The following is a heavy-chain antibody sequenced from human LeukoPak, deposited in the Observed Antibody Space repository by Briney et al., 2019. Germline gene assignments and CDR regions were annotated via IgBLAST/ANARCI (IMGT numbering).Heavy chain of an antibody. CDR3: ARVTGGAPGAFDI. CDR2: IYYSGST. CDR1: GGSISSYY. J-gene: IGHJ3*02. Sequence: SSETLSLTCTVSGGSISSYYWSWIRQPPGKGLEWIGYIYYSGSTNYNPSLKSRVTISVDTSKNQFSLKLSSVTAADTAVYYCARVTGGAPGAFDIWGQGTMVTVSS. D-gene: IGHD3-16*01. V-gene: IGHV4-59*01.